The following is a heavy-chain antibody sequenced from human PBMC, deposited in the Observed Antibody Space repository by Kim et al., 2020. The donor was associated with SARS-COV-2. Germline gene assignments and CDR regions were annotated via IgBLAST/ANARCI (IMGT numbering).Heavy chain of an antibody. Sequence: NYNPSLKSRVTISVDKSKNQFSLKLSSVTAADTAVYYCATRGDYGDLRSIWGQGTLVTVSS. V-gene: IGHV4-4*02. D-gene: IGHD4-17*01. J-gene: IGHJ4*02. CDR3: ATRGDYGDLRSI.